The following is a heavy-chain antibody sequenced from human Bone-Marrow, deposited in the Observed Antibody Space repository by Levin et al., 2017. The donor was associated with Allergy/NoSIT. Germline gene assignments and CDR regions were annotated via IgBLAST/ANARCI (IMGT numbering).Heavy chain of an antibody. V-gene: IGHV3-33*01. CDR1: GFTFSSFG. J-gene: IGHJ4*02. D-gene: IGHD3-10*01. CDR2: IWYDASNK. CDR3: ARDRGVRGVRIEY. Sequence: GGSLRLSCAASGFTFSSFGMHWVRQAPGKGLEWVAVIWYDASNKYYADAVKGRFTISRDNSKNTVFLQMNSLRGEDTAMYYCARDRGVRGVRIEYWGQGTPVTVSS.